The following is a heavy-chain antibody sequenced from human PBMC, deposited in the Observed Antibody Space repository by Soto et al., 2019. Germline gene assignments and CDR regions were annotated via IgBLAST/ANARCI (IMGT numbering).Heavy chain of an antibody. CDR1: GFTIRSYS. CDR2: ISSSSSTI. J-gene: IGHJ5*02. D-gene: IGHD2-21*01. V-gene: IGHV3-48*02. CDR3: ARGLGVANNWFAP. Sequence: PGGLLRLSYAASGFTIRSYSMCWIRKAPGKGLEWVSYISSSSSTIYYADSVKGRFTISRDNAKNSLYLQMNSLRDEDTAVYYCARGLGVANNWFAPWGQGTLVTVSS.